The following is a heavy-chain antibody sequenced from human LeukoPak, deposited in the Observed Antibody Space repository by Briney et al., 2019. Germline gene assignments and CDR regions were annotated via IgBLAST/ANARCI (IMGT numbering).Heavy chain of an antibody. D-gene: IGHD3-10*01. V-gene: IGHV4-4*07. CDR1: GGSISSYY. J-gene: IGHJ3*02. Sequence: PSETLSLTCSVSGGSISSYYWNWIRQPAGKGLEWIGRIQTSGSTKYNPSLKSRVTISVDTSKNQFSLKLSSVTAADTAVYYCAXXDSVVRGVAAFDIWGQGTMVTVSS. CDR2: IQTSGST. CDR3: AXXDSVVRGVAAFDI.